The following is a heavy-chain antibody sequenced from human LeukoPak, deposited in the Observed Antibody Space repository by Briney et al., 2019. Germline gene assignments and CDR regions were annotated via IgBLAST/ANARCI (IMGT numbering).Heavy chain of an antibody. CDR2: IYYSGST. CDR1: GGSISSYY. CDR3: ASSVLRYFDWLFGFDY. Sequence: PSETLSLTCTVSGGSISSYYWSWIRQPPGKGLEWIGYIYYSGSTNYNPSLKSRVTISVDTSKNQFSLKLSSVTAADTAVYYCASSVLRYFDWLFGFDYWGQGTLVTVSS. J-gene: IGHJ4*02. V-gene: IGHV4-59*01. D-gene: IGHD3-9*01.